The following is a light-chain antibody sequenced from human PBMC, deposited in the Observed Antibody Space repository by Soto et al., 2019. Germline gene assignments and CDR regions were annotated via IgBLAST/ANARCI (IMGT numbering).Light chain of an antibody. CDR1: SSNIENNY. J-gene: IGLJ3*02. CDR2: DNN. V-gene: IGLV1-51*01. Sequence: QAVVTQPPSVSAAPRQKVTISCSGSSSNIENNYVSWYQQLPGTAPKLLIYDNNKRPSGIPDRFSGSKSGTSATLGITGLQTGDEADYYCGTWDSSLSAGVFGGGTKVTVL. CDR3: GTWDSSLSAGV.